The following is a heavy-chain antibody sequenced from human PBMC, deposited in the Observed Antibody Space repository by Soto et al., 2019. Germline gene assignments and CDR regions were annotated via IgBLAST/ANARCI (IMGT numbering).Heavy chain of an antibody. CDR1: GGSISSGDYF. D-gene: IGHD2-21*01. CDR3: ARGLVTRPYYYHGMDV. J-gene: IGHJ6*02. V-gene: IGHV4-30-4*01. Sequence: QVQLQESGPGLVKPSQTQSLTCTVSGGSISSGDYFWSWIRQSPGKGLEWIGYISSIGSTYYNPSLKSRVSVSRDTSKNQFSLKLSSVTTTDTAVYYCARGLVTRPYYYHGMDVWGQGTTVTVSS. CDR2: ISSIGST.